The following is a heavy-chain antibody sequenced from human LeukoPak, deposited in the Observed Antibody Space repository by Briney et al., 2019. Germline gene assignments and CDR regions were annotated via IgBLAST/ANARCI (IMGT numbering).Heavy chain of an antibody. CDR1: GFTFSSYA. V-gene: IGHV3-64*01. J-gene: IGHJ4*02. D-gene: IGHD1-20*01. Sequence: GGSLRLSCAASGFTFSSYAMHWVRQAPGKGLEYVSAISSNGGSTYYANSVKGRFTISRDNSKNTLYLQMGSLRAEDMAVYYCARVAPTSITGNYRGGFDYWGQGTLVTVSS. CDR2: ISSNGGST. CDR3: ARVAPTSITGNYRGGFDY.